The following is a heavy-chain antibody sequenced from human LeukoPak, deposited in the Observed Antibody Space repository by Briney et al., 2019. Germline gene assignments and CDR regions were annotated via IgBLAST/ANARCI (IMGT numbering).Heavy chain of an antibody. V-gene: IGHV4-59*11. CDR3: ARFPEYSSSRGKFDY. J-gene: IGHJ4*02. CDR1: GGSISSHY. D-gene: IGHD6-6*01. CDR2: IYYSGST. Sequence: SETLSLTCTVSGGSISSHYWSWIRQPPGKGLEWIGYIYYSGSTNYNPSLKNRVTISVDASKNQFSLKLSSVTAADTAVYYCARFPEYSSSRGKFDYWGQGTLVTVSS.